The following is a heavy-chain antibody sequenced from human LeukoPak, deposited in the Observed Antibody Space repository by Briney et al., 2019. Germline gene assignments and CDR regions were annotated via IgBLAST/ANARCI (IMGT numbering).Heavy chain of an antibody. V-gene: IGHV3-48*03. Sequence: GGSLRLSCAASGFTFSSYEMNWVRQAPGKGLEWVSYISSSGSTIYYADSVKGRFTISRDNAKNSLYLKMNSLRAEDTAVYYCASEAYDYVWGSYRYHFDYWGQGTLVTVSS. D-gene: IGHD3-16*02. J-gene: IGHJ4*02. CDR2: ISSSGSTI. CDR3: ASEAYDYVWGSYRYHFDY. CDR1: GFTFSSYE.